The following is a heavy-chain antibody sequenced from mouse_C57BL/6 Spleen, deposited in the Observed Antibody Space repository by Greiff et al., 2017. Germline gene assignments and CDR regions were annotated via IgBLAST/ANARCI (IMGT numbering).Heavy chain of an antibody. CDR3: ARRRAYYSNYESYYFDY. D-gene: IGHD2-5*01. V-gene: IGHV1-55*01. CDR1: GYTFTSYW. Sequence: QVQLQQPGAELVKPGASVKMSCKASGYTFTSYWITWVKQRPGQGLEWIGDIYPGSGSTNYNEKFKSKATLTVDTSSSTAYMQLSSLTSEDSAVYYCARRRAYYSNYESYYFDYWGQGTTLTVSS. J-gene: IGHJ2*01. CDR2: IYPGSGST.